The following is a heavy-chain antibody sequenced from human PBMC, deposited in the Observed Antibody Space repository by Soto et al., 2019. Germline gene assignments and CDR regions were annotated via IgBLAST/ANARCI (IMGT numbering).Heavy chain of an antibody. CDR1: GYTFTSYD. V-gene: IGHV1-8*01. Sequence: ASVKVSCKASGYTFTSYDINWVRQATGQGLEWMGWMNPNSGNTGYAQKFQGRVTMTRNTSISTAYMELSSLRSEDTAVYYCARGQQEIVVVPAAKYYYYMDVWGKGTTVTVSS. CDR3: ARGQQEIVVVPAAKYYYYMDV. D-gene: IGHD2-2*01. J-gene: IGHJ6*03. CDR2: MNPNSGNT.